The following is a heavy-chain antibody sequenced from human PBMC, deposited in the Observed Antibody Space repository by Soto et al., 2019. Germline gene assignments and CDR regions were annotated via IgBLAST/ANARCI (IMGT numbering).Heavy chain of an antibody. V-gene: IGHV1-18*01. D-gene: IGHD2-2*01. CDR3: ASVKHQLPPDNWFDP. Sequence: QVQLVQSGAEVKKPGASVKVSCKASGYTFTSYGISWVRQAPGQGLEWMGWISAYNGNTNYARKLQGRVTMTTDPSTSTAYMELRSLRSDDTAVYYCASVKHQLPPDNWFDPWGQGTLVTVSS. J-gene: IGHJ5*02. CDR2: ISAYNGNT. CDR1: GYTFTSYG.